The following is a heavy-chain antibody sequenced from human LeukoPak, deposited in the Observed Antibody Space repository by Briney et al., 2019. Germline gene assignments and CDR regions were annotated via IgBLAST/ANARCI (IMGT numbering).Heavy chain of an antibody. CDR1: GYTFTSYD. V-gene: IGHV1-8*02. CDR2: MNPNSGNT. CDR3: ARDVAAARGNWFDP. J-gene: IGHJ5*02. D-gene: IGHD6-13*01. Sequence: ASVKVSCKASGYTFTSYDINWVRQATGQGLEWMGWMNPNSGNTGYAQKFQGRVTMTRDMSTSTVYMELSSLRSEDTAVYYCARDVAAARGNWFDPWGQGTLVTVSS.